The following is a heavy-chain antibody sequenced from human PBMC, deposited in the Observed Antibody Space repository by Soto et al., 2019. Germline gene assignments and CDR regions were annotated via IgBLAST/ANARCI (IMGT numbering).Heavy chain of an antibody. J-gene: IGHJ5*02. CDR2: IYWDDDK. CDR1: GFSLSTTGVG. D-gene: IGHD3-10*01. CDR3: AQRLPHFGLGRERGNLFDP. V-gene: IGHV2-5*02. Sequence: QITLKESGPTLVRPTQTLTLTCTFSGFSLSTTGVGVGWIRQPPGKALEWLALIYWDDDKRYSPSLKSRLTITKETSKNEMILTMTNMDPVDTARYYCAQRLPHFGLGRERGNLFDPWGQGTLVTVSS.